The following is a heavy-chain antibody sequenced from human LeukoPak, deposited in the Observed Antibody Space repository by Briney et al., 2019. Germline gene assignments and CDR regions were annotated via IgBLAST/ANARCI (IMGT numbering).Heavy chain of an antibody. D-gene: IGHD4-11*01. J-gene: IGHJ4*02. CDR2: IWSDKSNR. CDR3: AKDAQRGFDYSNSLEY. V-gene: IGHV3-33*06. CDR1: GFIFNHHA. Sequence: GESLRLSCAASGFIFNHHAMHWVRQAPGKGLQWMAVIWSDKSNRFYADSVRGRFTISRDDSRKTVYLQMERLTAEDTAIYYCAKDAQRGFDYSNSLEYWGQGALVTVAS.